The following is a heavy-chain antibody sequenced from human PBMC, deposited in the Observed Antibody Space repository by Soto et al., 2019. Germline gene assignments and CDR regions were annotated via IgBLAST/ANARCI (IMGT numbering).Heavy chain of an antibody. J-gene: IGHJ6*02. CDR1: GFTFSDYY. V-gene: IGHV3-11*06. CDR2: ISSSSSYT. CDR3: ARDHYDSSGYYPNSYYYGLDV. D-gene: IGHD3-22*01. Sequence: QVQLVESGGGLVKPGGSLRLSCADSGFTFSDYYMSWIRQAPGKGLEWVSYISSSSSYTDYADSVKGRFTISRDNAKNSLYLQMNSLRAEDTAVYYCARDHYDSSGYYPNSYYYGLDVWAQGTTVTVSS.